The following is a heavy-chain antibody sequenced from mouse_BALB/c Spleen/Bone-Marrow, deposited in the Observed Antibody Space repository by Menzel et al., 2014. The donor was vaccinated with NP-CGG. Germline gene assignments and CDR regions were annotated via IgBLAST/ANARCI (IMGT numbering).Heavy chain of an antibody. CDR1: DYTFTTYT. D-gene: IGHD2-1*01. J-gene: IGHJ4*01. V-gene: IGHV1-4*01. Sequence: VQLQQSGAELARPGASVKMSCRASDYTFTTYTMHWVKQRPGQGLEWIGYINPSSGYTYYNQKFKDKATLTADKSSSAAYLQLSSLTSEDSAVYYCARVYGNYDAMDYWGQGTSVTVSS. CDR2: INPSSGYT. CDR3: ARVYGNYDAMDY.